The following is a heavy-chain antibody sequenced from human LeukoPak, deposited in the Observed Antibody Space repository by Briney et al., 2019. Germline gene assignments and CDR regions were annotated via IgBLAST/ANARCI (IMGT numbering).Heavy chain of an antibody. CDR2: IYWDDDK. CDR3: AHRRKYSSSWYYFDY. D-gene: IGHD6-13*01. CDR1: GFSLSTSGVG. J-gene: IGHJ4*02. Sequence: SGPTLVKPTQTLTLTCTFSGFSLSTSGVGVGRIRQPPGKALEWLALIYWDDDKRYSPSLKSRLTITKDTSKNHVVLTMTNMDPVDTATYYCAHRRKYSSSWYYFDYWGQGTLVTVSS. V-gene: IGHV2-5*02.